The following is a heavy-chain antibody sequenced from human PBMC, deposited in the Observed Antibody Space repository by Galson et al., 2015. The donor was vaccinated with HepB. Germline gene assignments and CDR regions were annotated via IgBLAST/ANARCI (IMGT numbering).Heavy chain of an antibody. Sequence: SLRLSCAASGFTFSSYWMSWVRQAPGKGLEWVANIKQDGSEKYYVDSVKGRFTISRDNAKNSLYLQMNSLRAEDTAVYYCARDLGGGYQLLYTGQVWFDPWGQGTLVTVSS. CDR3: ARDLGGGYQLLYTGQVWFDP. J-gene: IGHJ5*02. CDR2: IKQDGSEK. D-gene: IGHD2-2*02. CDR1: GFTFSSYW. V-gene: IGHV3-7*03.